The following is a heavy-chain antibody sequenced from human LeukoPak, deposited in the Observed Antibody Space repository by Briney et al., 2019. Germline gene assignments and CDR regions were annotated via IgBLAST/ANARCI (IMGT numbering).Heavy chain of an antibody. CDR2: IIPIFGTA. Sequence: SVKVSCKASGGTFSSYAISWVRQAPGQGLEWMGRIIPIFGTANYAQKFQGRVTITTDESTSTAYMELSSLRSEDTAVYYCAXXXXXXXXEXXGHXYWGQGTLVXXSX. J-gene: IGHJ4*02. V-gene: IGHV1-69*05. D-gene: IGHD1-26*01. CDR1: GGTFSSYA. CDR3: AXXXXXXXXEXXGHXY.